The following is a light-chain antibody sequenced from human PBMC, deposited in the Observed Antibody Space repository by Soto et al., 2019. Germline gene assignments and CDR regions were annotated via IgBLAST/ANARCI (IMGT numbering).Light chain of an antibody. V-gene: IGLV2-14*03. CDR1: SSDVGGYNY. Sequence: QSVLTQPASVSGSPGQSITLSCTGTSSDVGGYNYVSWYQQHPGKVPKLMIYDVSNRPSGVSYRFSGSKSGNTASLTISGLQADAEADYYCSSYTSSSTRVFGTGTKVTVL. CDR2: DVS. J-gene: IGLJ1*01. CDR3: SSYTSSSTRV.